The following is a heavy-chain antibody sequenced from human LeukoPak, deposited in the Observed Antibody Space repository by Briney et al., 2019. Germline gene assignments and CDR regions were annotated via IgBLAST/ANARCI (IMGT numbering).Heavy chain of an antibody. V-gene: IGHV1-69*05. CDR1: GGTFSRYA. CDR2: IIPIFGTA. J-gene: IGHJ3*02. CDR3: ARGPAGGPRNGAFDI. Sequence: ASVKVSCKASGGTFSRYAISWVRQAPGQGLEWMGRIIPIFGTANYAQKFQGRVTITTDESTSTAYMELSSLRSEDTAVYYCARGPAGGPRNGAFDIWGQGTMVTVSS. D-gene: IGHD2-8*01.